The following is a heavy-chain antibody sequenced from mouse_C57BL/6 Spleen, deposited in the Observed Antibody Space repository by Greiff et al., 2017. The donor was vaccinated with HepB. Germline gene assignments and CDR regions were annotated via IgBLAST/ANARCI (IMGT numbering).Heavy chain of an antibody. J-gene: IGHJ1*03. Sequence: QVQLQQPGAELVKPGASVKLSCKASGYTFTSYWMQWVKQRPGQGLEWIGEIDPSDSYTNYNQKFKGKATLTVDTSSSTAYMQLSSLTSEDSAVYYCARRSLGGYFDVWGTGTTVTVSS. CDR2: IDPSDSYT. D-gene: IGHD3-3*01. V-gene: IGHV1-50*01. CDR1: GYTFTSYW. CDR3: ARRSLGGYFDV.